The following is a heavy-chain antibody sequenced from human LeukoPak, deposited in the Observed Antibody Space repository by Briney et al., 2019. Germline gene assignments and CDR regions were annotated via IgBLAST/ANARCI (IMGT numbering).Heavy chain of an antibody. CDR1: VFTFSSHS. D-gene: IGHD1-1*01. CDR3: SREWGNGNDLRPDY. J-gene: IGHJ4*02. V-gene: IGHV3-49*04. CDR2: IRSSIYGGTP. Sequence: GGSLRLSCAASVFTFSSHSMNWVRQAPWKGLEWIGFIRSSIYGGTPKAAASVKGRFIFSRDDSKGVAYLRMNSLKTEDTAVYYCSREWGNGNDLRPDYWGQGTLVTVSS.